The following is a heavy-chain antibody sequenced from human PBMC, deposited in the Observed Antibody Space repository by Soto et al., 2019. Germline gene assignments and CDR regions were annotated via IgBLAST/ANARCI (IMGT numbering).Heavy chain of an antibody. CDR1: GASISSYY. V-gene: IGHV4-59*01. D-gene: IGHD3-10*01. Sequence: QVQLQESGPGLVKPSETLSLTCTVSGASISSYYWSWIRQPPGTGLDWIGYIFSSGTTNYNPSLMSRVTVSVDTSNNQYSLKMYSVTAADTAVYYCARVRGVGCDYCKDFWGPGTTVTVSS. J-gene: IGHJ6*02. CDR3: ARVRGVGCDYCKDF. CDR2: IFSSGTT.